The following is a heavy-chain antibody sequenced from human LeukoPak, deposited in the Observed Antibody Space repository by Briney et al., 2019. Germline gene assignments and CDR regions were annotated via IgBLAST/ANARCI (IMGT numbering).Heavy chain of an antibody. J-gene: IGHJ4*02. D-gene: IGHD3-22*01. CDR3: TRGGYYDSSGEYYFDH. CDR1: GFTFDDYA. CDR2: IRSKAYGGTT. Sequence: GRSLRLSCTESGFTFDDYAMSWVRQAPGKGLEWVAFIRSKAYGGTTEHAASVKGRFSISRDDSKSIAYQQMNSLKTEDTAVYYCTRGGYYDSSGEYYFDHWGQGTLVTVSS. V-gene: IGHV3-49*04.